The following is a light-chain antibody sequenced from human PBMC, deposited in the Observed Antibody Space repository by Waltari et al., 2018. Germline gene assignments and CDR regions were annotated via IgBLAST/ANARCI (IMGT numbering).Light chain of an antibody. V-gene: IGLV2-11*01. J-gene: IGLJ3*02. CDR3: CSYAGSYTWV. CDR2: GVT. Sequence: QSALTQPRSLSGSPGQSVTISCTGTFSDFTASDHVSWYQQHPGKAPKLITYGVTERPAGVPHRFSGSKSGDTAPLTISGLQADDEADYYCCSYAGSYTWVFGGGTKLTVL. CDR1: FSDFTASDH.